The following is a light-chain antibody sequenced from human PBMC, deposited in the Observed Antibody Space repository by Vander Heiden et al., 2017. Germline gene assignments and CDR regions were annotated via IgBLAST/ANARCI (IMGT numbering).Light chain of an antibody. CDR2: AAS. CDR3: RRDDNYPQT. J-gene: IGKJ2*01. V-gene: IGKV1-6*01. CDR1: QGIRND. Sequence: AIQMIHTPSSLSASVGDRVTITCRASQGIRNDLGWYQQKPGKAPKLLIYAASSLQRGVPSRFSDSESGTDFTLTISSLQPKDFATYYCRRDDNYPQTFGQGTKLEIK.